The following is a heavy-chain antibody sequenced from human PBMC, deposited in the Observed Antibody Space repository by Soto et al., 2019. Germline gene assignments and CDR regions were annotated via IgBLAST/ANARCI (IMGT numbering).Heavy chain of an antibody. Sequence: QVQLQESGPILVKPSQTLSLTCTVSGGSISSVYDCWSWIRQSPDKGLEWIGHIYNGGTTYNNPSLTRRVTISVDPSKNQCALQLRSVTAADTAVYFCASCASGDKVVFWGQGTMVTVSS. J-gene: IGHJ4*02. CDR2: IYNGGTT. V-gene: IGHV4-30-4*01. CDR1: GGSISSVYDC. CDR3: ASCASGDKVVF. D-gene: IGHD7-27*01.